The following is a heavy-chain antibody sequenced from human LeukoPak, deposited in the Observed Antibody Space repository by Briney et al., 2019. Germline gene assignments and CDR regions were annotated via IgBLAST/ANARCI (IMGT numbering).Heavy chain of an antibody. CDR1: GFTFRNYY. J-gene: IGHJ4*02. D-gene: IGHD2-21*01. V-gene: IGHV3-11*01. CDR3: AGGKFHFDY. CDR2: ISSSGSTI. Sequence: GGSLRLSCAASGFTFRNYYMSWILQAPGKGLAWVSYISSSGSTIYYADSVKGRFTISRDNAKNSLYLQMDSLRAADTAVYYCAGGKFHFDYWGQGTLVTVSS.